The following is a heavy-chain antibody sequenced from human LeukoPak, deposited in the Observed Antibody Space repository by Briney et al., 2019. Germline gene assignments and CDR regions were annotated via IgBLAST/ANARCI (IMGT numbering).Heavy chain of an antibody. CDR2: IYYSGST. Sequence: SETLSLTCTVSGGSISSSSYYWGWIRQPPGKGLEWIGSIYYSGSTYYNPSLKSRVTISVDTSKNQFSLKLSSVTAADTAVYYCARHLKQGSGYFDWLYYFDYWGQGTLVTVSS. J-gene: IGHJ4*02. V-gene: IGHV4-39*01. CDR3: ARHLKQGSGYFDWLYYFDY. CDR1: GGSISSSSYY. D-gene: IGHD3-9*01.